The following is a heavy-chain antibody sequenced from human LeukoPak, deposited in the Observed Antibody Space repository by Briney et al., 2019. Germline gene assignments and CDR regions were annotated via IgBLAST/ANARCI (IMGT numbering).Heavy chain of an antibody. D-gene: IGHD1-1*01. Sequence: QSGGSLRLSCAASGFTFSSYEMNWVRQAPGKGLEWVSYISSSGSTIYYADSAKGRFTISRDNAKNSLYLQMNSLRAEDTAVYYCARFAMTRKLERLISSLYFDYWGQGTLVTVSS. V-gene: IGHV3-48*03. CDR1: GFTFSSYE. CDR2: ISSSGSTI. J-gene: IGHJ4*02. CDR3: ARFAMTRKLERLISSLYFDY.